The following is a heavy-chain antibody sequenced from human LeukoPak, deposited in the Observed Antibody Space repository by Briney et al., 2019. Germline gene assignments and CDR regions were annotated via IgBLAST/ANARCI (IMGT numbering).Heavy chain of an antibody. CDR1: GFTVSSNF. V-gene: IGHV3-53*01. D-gene: IGHD6-19*01. CDR2: TYTGGSQ. Sequence: GGSLRLSCAASGFTVSSNFMSWVRQLPGKGLEWVSVTYTGGSQYYADSVKGRFTISSDNSKNTLYLQMNGLRVEDTAIYYCARDPPHSIAVAGRGFDYWGQGTLVTVSS. J-gene: IGHJ4*02. CDR3: ARDPPHSIAVAGRGFDY.